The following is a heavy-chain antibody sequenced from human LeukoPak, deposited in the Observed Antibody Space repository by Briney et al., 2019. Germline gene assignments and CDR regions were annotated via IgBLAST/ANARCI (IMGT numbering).Heavy chain of an antibody. CDR1: GYTFTGYY. CDR3: ATQATSGWHFS. D-gene: IGHD6-19*01. Sequence: ASVKVSCKASGYTFTGYYMHWVRQAPGQGPEWMGWINPKSGGTNYAQKFQGRVTMTRDTSLSTVYMELSRLRFDDTAVYYCATQATSGWHFSWGQGTLVTVSS. J-gene: IGHJ5*02. V-gene: IGHV1-2*02. CDR2: INPKSGGT.